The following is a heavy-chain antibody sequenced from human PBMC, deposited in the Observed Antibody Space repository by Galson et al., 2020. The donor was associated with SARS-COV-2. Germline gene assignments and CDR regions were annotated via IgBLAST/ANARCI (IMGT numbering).Heavy chain of an antibody. V-gene: IGHV4-59*01. CDR2: IYYSGST. CDR3: ARSTGRLGWRAFDI. CDR1: GGSISSYS. J-gene: IGHJ3*02. Sequence: SETLSLTCTVSGGSISSYSWSWIRQPPGKGLEWIGYIYYSGSTNYNPSLKSRVTISVDTSKNQFSLKLSSATAADTAVYYCARSTGRLGWRAFDIWGQGTMVTVSS. D-gene: IGHD3-16*01.